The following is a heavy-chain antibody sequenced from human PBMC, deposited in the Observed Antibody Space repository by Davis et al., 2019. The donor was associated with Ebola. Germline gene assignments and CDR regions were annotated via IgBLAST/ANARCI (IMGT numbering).Heavy chain of an antibody. CDR3: ARHEAKYYYDSSGYYLGGGFFDY. CDR2: IYYTGSI. D-gene: IGHD3-22*01. J-gene: IGHJ4*02. Sequence: SETLSLTCTVSGDSIRSYYWSWIRQPPGKGLEWIAFIYYTGSINYNPSLKSRVTISVDTSKNQFSLRLSSVTAADTAVYYCARHEAKYYYDSSGYYLGGGFFDYWGQGTLVTVSS. V-gene: IGHV4-59*01. CDR1: GDSIRSYY.